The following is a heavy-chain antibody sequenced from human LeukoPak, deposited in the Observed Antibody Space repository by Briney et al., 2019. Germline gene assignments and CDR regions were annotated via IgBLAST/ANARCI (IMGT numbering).Heavy chain of an antibody. V-gene: IGHV4-59*08. CDR1: DGSISTYY. CDR3: ARHQIFTDSSGYGDAFDI. D-gene: IGHD3-22*01. Sequence: PSETLSLTCTVSDGSISTYYWSWIRQPPGKGLEWIGYIYYSGSTNYNPSLKSRVTISVDTSKNQFSLKLSSVTAADTAVYYCARHQIFTDSSGYGDAFDIWGQGTMVTVSS. J-gene: IGHJ3*02. CDR2: IYYSGST.